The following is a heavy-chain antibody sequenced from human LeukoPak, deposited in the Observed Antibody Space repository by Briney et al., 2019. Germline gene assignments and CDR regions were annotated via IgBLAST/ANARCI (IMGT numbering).Heavy chain of an antibody. CDR2: INHSGST. Sequence: SETLSLTCAVYGGSFSGYYWSWIRQPPGKGLEWIGEINHSGSTNYNPSLKSRVTISVDTSKNQFSLKLSSVTAADTAVYYCARGVGNSRYFDYWGQGTLVTVSS. J-gene: IGHJ4*02. CDR3: ARGVGNSRYFDY. D-gene: IGHD7-27*01. V-gene: IGHV4-34*01. CDR1: GGSFSGYY.